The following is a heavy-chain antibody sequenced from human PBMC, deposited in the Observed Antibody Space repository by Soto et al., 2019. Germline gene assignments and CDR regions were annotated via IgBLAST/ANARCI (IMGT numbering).Heavy chain of an antibody. J-gene: IGHJ4*02. CDR2: MNPYSGNT. V-gene: IGHV1-8*01. Sequence: ASVKVSCKASGYTFTSYDINWVRQATGQGLEWMGWMNPYSGNTNYAQKFQGRVTMTTDTSTSTAYMELRSLRSDDTAVYYCARVIAGKGDFDYWGQGTLVTVSS. CDR1: GYTFTSYD. D-gene: IGHD2-15*01. CDR3: ARVIAGKGDFDY.